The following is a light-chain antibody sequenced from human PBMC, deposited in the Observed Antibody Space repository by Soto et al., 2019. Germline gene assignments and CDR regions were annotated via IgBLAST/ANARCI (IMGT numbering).Light chain of an antibody. J-gene: IGLJ1*01. CDR2: EVS. Sequence: QSALTQPASVSGSPGQSITISCTGTSSDVGRYNYVSWYQQHPGKAPKLMIYEVSNRPSGVSNRFSGSKSGNTASLTISGLQAEDEDDYYCSSYTGRSTYVFGTGTKLTVL. CDR1: SSDVGRYNY. V-gene: IGLV2-14*01. CDR3: SSYTGRSTYV.